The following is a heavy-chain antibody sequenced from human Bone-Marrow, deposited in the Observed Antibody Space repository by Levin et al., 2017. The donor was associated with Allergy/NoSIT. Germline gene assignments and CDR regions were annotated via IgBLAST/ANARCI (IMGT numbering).Heavy chain of an antibody. Sequence: KISCKASGGTFSNSAITWVRQAPGQGLEWVGRIIPMFGSANYAQTFLDRVTITADESTHTASMELHSLTSEDTAVYYCARERNYGSWSQNNIDGFDIWGQGTLVTVSS. J-gene: IGHJ3*02. V-gene: IGHV1-69*15. CDR2: IIPMFGSA. CDR3: ARERNYGSWSQNNIDGFDI. D-gene: IGHD3-10*01. CDR1: GGTFSNSA.